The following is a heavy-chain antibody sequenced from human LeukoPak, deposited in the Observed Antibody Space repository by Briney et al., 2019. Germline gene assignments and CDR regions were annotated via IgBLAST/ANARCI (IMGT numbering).Heavy chain of an antibody. D-gene: IGHD2-2*01. J-gene: IGHJ3*01. CDR1: VFTFSSYA. CDR2: ISGSGGST. Sequence: PGGSLRPSCAPSVFTFSSYAMSWVRQAPGKGLEWVSAISGSGGSTYYADSVKGRFTISRDNSKNSLYLQMNSLRAEDTALHYCARDVGYCSSTSCPPTWGQGTMVTVSS. V-gene: IGHV3-23*01. CDR3: ARDVGYCSSTSCPPT.